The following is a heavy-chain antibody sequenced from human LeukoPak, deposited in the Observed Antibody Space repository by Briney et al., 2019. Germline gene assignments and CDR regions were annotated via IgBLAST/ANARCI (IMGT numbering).Heavy chain of an antibody. CDR3: ARSNPLSKYYFGY. Sequence: SETLSLTCSVSGGSISSGSYYWNWIRQPAGKGLEWIGRIYTSGSTDYNPSLKSRVTISVDTSKNQFSLKLSSVTAADTAVYYCARSNPLSKYYFGYWGQGTLVTVSS. CDR2: IYTSGST. J-gene: IGHJ4*02. D-gene: IGHD3-16*01. CDR1: GGSISSGSYY. V-gene: IGHV4-61*02.